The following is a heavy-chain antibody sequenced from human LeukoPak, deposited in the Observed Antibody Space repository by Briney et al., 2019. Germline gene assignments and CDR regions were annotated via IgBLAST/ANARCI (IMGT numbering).Heavy chain of an antibody. CDR1: GFTFSSYA. CDR2: ISGSGGST. J-gene: IGHJ4*02. D-gene: IGHD3-22*01. CDR3: AKLPAGYYYDSSGFQNPFDY. Sequence: PGGSLRLSCAASGFTFSSYAMSWVRQAPGKGLEWVSAISGSGGSTYYADSVKGRFTISRDNSKNTLYLQMNSLRAEDTAVYYCAKLPAGYYYDSSGFQNPFDYWGQGTLVTVSS. V-gene: IGHV3-23*01.